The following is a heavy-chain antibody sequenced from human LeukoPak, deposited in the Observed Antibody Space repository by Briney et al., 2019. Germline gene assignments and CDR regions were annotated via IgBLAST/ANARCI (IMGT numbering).Heavy chain of an antibody. CDR2: ISGSGGST. J-gene: IGHJ4*02. CDR3: VRALMGTADY. V-gene: IGHV3-23*01. Sequence: GGSLRLSCAASGFTFSGYTMSWVRQAPGKGLEWVSAISGSGGSTSSADSVKGRFTISRDNSKNTLYLQMNSLRAEDTAVYYCVRALMGTADYWGQGTLVTVSS. D-gene: IGHD2-21*02. CDR1: GFTFSGYT.